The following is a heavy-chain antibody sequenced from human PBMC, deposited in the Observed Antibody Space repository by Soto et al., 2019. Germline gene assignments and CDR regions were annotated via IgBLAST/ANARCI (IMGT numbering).Heavy chain of an antibody. CDR3: AKDSWYFDL. CDR2: IDTSGHST. D-gene: IGHD6-13*01. V-gene: IGHV3-74*01. Sequence: LRLSCEASGFVFTNFWMHWVRHVPGKGLVWVARIDTSGHSTNYAESVKGRFTISRDNAKNTVSLQMNSLRVEDTGVYYCAKDSWYFDLWSQGSQVTVSS. CDR1: GFVFTNFW. J-gene: IGHJ4*02.